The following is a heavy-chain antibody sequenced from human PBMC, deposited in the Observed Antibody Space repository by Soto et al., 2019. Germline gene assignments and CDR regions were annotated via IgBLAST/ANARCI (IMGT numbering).Heavy chain of an antibody. D-gene: IGHD6-19*01. Sequence: EVQLLESGGGLVQPGGSLRLSCAASGFTFSSYAMNWVRQAPGKGLEWVSVIRGSGGSKYYADSVKGRFTISRDNSKNTLYLQRNSLRAADTAVYYFASRSSGLYYEHWGQGTRVTVSS. CDR2: IRGSGGSK. CDR3: ASRSSGLYYEH. J-gene: IGHJ1*01. CDR1: GFTFSSYA. V-gene: IGHV3-23*01.